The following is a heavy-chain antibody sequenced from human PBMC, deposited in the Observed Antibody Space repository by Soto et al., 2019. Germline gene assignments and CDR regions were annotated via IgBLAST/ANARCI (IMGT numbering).Heavy chain of an antibody. V-gene: IGHV3-23*01. CDR2: ISGSGGST. J-gene: IGHJ3*02. Sequence: GGSLRLSCAASGFTFSSYAMSWVRQAPGKGLEWVSAISGSGGSTYYADSVKGRFTISRDNSKNTLYLQMNSLRAEDTAVYYCARHNALDLGYCSSTSCSDAFDIWGQGTMVTVSS. CDR1: GFTFSSYA. D-gene: IGHD2-2*01. CDR3: ARHNALDLGYCSSTSCSDAFDI.